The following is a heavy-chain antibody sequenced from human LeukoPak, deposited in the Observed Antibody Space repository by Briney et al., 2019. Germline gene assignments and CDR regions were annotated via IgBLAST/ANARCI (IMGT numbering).Heavy chain of an antibody. CDR3: ARTGVGGGYRFDY. J-gene: IGHJ4*02. D-gene: IGHD1-26*01. CDR1: GFTFSNYA. V-gene: IGHV3-23*01. CDR2: ISGSGGCT. Sequence: GGSLRLSCAASGFTFSNYAMTWVRQAPGKGLEWVSGISGSGGCTYYADSVRGRFTISRDNSKNTFDVQMNSLRAEDTAIYYCARTGVGGGYRFDYWGQGTLVTVSS.